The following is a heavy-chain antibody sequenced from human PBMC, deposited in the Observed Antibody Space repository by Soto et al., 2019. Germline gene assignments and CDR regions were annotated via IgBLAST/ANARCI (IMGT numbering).Heavy chain of an antibody. D-gene: IGHD2-15*01. V-gene: IGHV4-39*01. Sequence: QLHLQESGPGLVNPLETLSLTCSVSGVSLDSGHYYWVWIRQPPGKGLTWIASVYYDGSTYYNPSLKSRVTISIHKPKNQFSLTLKSVTAADTAIYYCGKVLIGATRHTGVYSWCQGTLVTVSS. CDR2: VYYDGST. CDR3: GKVLIGATRHTGVYS. J-gene: IGHJ4*02. CDR1: GVSLDSGHYY.